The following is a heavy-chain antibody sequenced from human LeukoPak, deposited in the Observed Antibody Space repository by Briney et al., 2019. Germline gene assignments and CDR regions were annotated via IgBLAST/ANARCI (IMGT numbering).Heavy chain of an antibody. CDR1: AFNCSDYA. V-gene: IGHV3-48*01. D-gene: IGHD2-8*01. Sequence: GGSLRLSCAASAFNCSDYAMHWVRPAPGKGLEWLSYINSISGTMHYADSVKGGFTISRDNAKNSLYLQMNSLRAEDTAVYYCAVGVRGYWGQGTLVTVSS. CDR3: AVGVRGY. J-gene: IGHJ4*02. CDR2: INSISGTM.